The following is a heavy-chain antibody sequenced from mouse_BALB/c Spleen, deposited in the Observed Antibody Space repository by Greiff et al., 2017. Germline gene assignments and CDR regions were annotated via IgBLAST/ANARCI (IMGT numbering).Heavy chain of an antibody. CDR2: ISYSGST. V-gene: IGHV3-2*02. Sequence: EVKLQESGPGLVKPSQSLSLTCTVTGYSITSDYAWNWIRQFPGNKLEWMGYISYSGSTSYNPSLKSRISITRDTSKNQFFLQLNSVTTEDTATYYCARGGLPGYFDYWGQGTTLTVSS. CDR1: GYSITSDYA. CDR3: ARGGLPGYFDY. D-gene: IGHD3-1*01. J-gene: IGHJ2*01.